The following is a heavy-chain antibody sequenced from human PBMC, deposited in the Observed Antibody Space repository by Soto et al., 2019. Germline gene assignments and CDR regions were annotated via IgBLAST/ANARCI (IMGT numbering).Heavy chain of an antibody. CDR1: GGSISSYY. V-gene: IGHV4-4*07. CDR2: IYTSGST. Sequence: QVQLQESGPGLVKPSETLSLTCTVSGGSISSYYWSWIRQPAGKGLEWIGRIYTSGSTNYNPALKSRVTMAGDTSKNQFALKLSSGTAADTAVYYGARDLVAMVTSNYYGMDVWGQGTTVTVAS. D-gene: IGHD5-18*01. J-gene: IGHJ6*02. CDR3: ARDLVAMVTSNYYGMDV.